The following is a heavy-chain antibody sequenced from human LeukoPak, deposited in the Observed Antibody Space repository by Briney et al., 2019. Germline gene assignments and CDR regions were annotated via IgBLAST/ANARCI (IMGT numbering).Heavy chain of an antibody. CDR2: ISSSSSYI. Sequence: GGSLRLSCAASGFTFSSYEMNWVRQAPGKALEWVSSISSSSSYIYYADSVKGRFTISRDNAKNSLYLQMNSLRAEDTAVYYFSFTQQPAYDILTGYYPYYYYYMDVWGKGTTVTVSS. CDR3: SFTQQPAYDILTGYYPYYYYYMDV. J-gene: IGHJ6*03. CDR1: GFTFSSYE. D-gene: IGHD3-9*01. V-gene: IGHV3-21*01.